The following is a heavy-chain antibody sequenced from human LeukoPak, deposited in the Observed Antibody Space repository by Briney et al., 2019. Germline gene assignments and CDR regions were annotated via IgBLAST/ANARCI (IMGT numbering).Heavy chain of an antibody. V-gene: IGHV3-30*03. CDR1: GFTFCNYG. Sequence: GGSLRLSCAASGFTFCNYGVQGVRQAPGKGREWVAVISYDGSNKYYADSVKGRFTISRDNSKNTLYLQMNSLRAEDTAVYYCERGGHFDPPLGFNWGQGTLVTVSS. D-gene: IGHD3-9*01. CDR2: ISYDGSNK. J-gene: IGHJ4*02. CDR3: ERGGHFDPPLGFN.